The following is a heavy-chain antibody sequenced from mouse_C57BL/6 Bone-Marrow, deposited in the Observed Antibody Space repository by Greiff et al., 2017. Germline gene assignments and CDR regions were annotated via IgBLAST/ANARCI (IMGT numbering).Heavy chain of an antibody. Sequence: EVQLQESGPGLVKPSQSLSLTCSVTGYSITSGYYWNWIRQFPGNKLEWMGYISYDGSNNYNPSLKNRISITRDTSKHQFFLKLNSVTTEDTATYYCVGWLRVYFDYWGQGTTLTVSS. D-gene: IGHD2-2*01. CDR1: GYSITSGYY. V-gene: IGHV3-6*01. CDR2: ISYDGSN. CDR3: VGWLRVYFDY. J-gene: IGHJ2*01.